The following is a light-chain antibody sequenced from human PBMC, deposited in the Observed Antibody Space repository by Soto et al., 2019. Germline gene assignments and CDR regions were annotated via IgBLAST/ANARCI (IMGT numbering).Light chain of an antibody. Sequence: EIVLTQSPGTLSLSPGERATLSCRASQSVSSSYLAWYQQKPGQAPRLLISVPSSRATGIPDRFSGSGSGTDFTLTISRLEPEDFAVYYCEQYGSSPRTFGQGTKVDI. V-gene: IGKV3-20*01. J-gene: IGKJ1*01. CDR3: EQYGSSPRT. CDR1: QSVSSSY. CDR2: VPS.